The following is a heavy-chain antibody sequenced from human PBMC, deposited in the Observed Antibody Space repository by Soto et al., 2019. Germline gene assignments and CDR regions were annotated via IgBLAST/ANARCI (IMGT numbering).Heavy chain of an antibody. CDR3: AKIPAVADYYFDY. Sequence: PGGSLRLSCAASGFTFSSYAMSRVRQAPGKGLEWVSAISGSGGSTYYADSVKGRFTISRDNSKNTLYLQMNSLRAEDTAVYYCAKIPAVADYYFDYWGQRTPVTVSS. CDR1: GFTFSSYA. CDR2: ISGSGGST. D-gene: IGHD6-19*01. J-gene: IGHJ4*02. V-gene: IGHV3-23*01.